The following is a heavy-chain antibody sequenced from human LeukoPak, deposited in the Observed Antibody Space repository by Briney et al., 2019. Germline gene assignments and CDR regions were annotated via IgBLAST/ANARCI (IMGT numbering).Heavy chain of an antibody. CDR2: ISYDGSNK. V-gene: IGHV3-30*18. D-gene: IGHD6-13*01. CDR1: GFTFSSYG. Sequence: AGGSLRLSCAASGFTFSSYGMHWVRQAPGKGLEWVAVISYDGSNKYYADSVKGRFTISRDNSKNTLYLQMNSLRAEDTAVYYCAKDDRAAYYYYYMDVWGKGTTVTVSS. CDR3: AKDDRAAYYYYYMDV. J-gene: IGHJ6*03.